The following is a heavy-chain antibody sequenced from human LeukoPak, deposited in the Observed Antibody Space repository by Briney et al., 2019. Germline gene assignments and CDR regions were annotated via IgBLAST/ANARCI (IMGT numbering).Heavy chain of an antibody. CDR3: ASAAAKKYFFDS. V-gene: IGHV3-66*01. CDR2: IYSGGTT. D-gene: IGHD6-25*01. Sequence: GGSLRLSCTASGFTVSSTYMSWVRQAPGRGLEWVSIIYSGGTTYYADSVKGRFTISRDNSMNTLYLQMNTLSGEDTAVYFCASAAAKKYFFDSWGQGTPVTVSS. J-gene: IGHJ4*02. CDR1: GFTVSSTY.